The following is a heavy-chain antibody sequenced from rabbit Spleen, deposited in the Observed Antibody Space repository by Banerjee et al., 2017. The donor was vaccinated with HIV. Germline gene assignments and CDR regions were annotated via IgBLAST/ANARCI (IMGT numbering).Heavy chain of an antibody. J-gene: IGHJ6*01. D-gene: IGHD8-1*01. CDR1: GFSFSNKAV. Sequence: QSLEESGGDLVKPEGSLKLSCTASGFSFSNKAVMCWVRQAPGKGLEWIACINAVTGKAVYASWAKGRFTFSKTSSTTVTLQMTSLTAADTANYFCARDTGSSFSSYGMDLWGQGTLVTVS. V-gene: IGHV1S40*01. CDR2: INAVTGKA. CDR3: ARDTGSSFSSYGMDL.